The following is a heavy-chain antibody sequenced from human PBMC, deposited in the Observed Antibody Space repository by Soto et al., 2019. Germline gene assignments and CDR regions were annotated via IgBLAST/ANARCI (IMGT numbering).Heavy chain of an antibody. CDR3: ARRSAADTYYYGMDV. J-gene: IGHJ6*02. D-gene: IGHD6-25*01. CDR2: IYPGDSDT. V-gene: IGHV5-51*01. CDR1: GYSFTSYW. Sequence: EVQLVQSGAEVKKPGESLQISCKGSGYSFTSYWIGWVRQMPGKGLEWMGIIYPGDSDTRYSPSFQGQVTISADKSISTAYLQWSSLKASDTAMYYCARRSAADTYYYGMDVWGQGTTVTVSS.